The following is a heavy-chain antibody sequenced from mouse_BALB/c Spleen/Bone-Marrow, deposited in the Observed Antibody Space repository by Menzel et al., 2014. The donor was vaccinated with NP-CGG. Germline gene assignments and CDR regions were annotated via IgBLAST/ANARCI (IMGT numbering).Heavy chain of an antibody. CDR1: DFNIKDAH. CDR2: IDPAKANT. D-gene: IGHD1-1*01. V-gene: IGHV14-3*02. Sequence: EVQLQQPGAELLKPWASVLLPCTASDFNIKDAHTHWVKQRPEHGLERIGRIDPAKANTKYDTKFQGKPPITADTSSNTAYLLLSGLTCEDTTVYYCAVCSYGLTSCAYWGQGTLVTVSA. CDR3: AVCSYGLTSCAY. J-gene: IGHJ3*01.